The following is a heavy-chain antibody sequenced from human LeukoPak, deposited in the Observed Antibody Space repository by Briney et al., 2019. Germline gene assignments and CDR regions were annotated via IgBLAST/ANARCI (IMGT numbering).Heavy chain of an antibody. CDR1: GFTFSTYG. V-gene: IGHV3-33*01. CDR3: ARVKTSGWLDAFDI. D-gene: IGHD6-19*01. CDR2: IRYDGSHK. J-gene: IGHJ3*02. Sequence: PGRSLRLSCAASGFTFSTYGMHWVRQAPGKGLEWVALIRYDGSHKYYADSVKGRFTISRDNSKNTLYLQMNSLRAEDTAVYYCARVKTSGWLDAFDIWGQGTMVTVSS.